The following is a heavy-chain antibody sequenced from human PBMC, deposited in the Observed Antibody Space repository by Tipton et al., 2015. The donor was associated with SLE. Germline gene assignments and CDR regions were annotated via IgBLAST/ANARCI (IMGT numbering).Heavy chain of an antibody. CDR1: GASISSYY. D-gene: IGHD3-3*01. CDR3: ARGPRSGYHDY. Sequence: GASISSYYWSWIRQPPGKGLEWIGEINHSGSTNYNPSLKSRVTISVDTSKNQFSLKLSSVTAADTAVYYCARGPRSGYHDYWGQGTLVTVSS. V-gene: IGHV4-34*01. J-gene: IGHJ4*02. CDR2: INHSGST.